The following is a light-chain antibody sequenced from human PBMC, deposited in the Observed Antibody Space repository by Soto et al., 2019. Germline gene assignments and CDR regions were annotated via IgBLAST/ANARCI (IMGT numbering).Light chain of an antibody. V-gene: IGKV3-20*01. CDR1: QSVSSTY. Sequence: IVLTQSPGTLSLSPGERATLSCRASQSVSSTYLAWYQQKPGQAPRLLIYGASGRATGIPDRFSGSGSGTDFTLTISRLEPEDFAVYYCQQYGNSPWTFGQGTKVDIK. CDR2: GAS. CDR3: QQYGNSPWT. J-gene: IGKJ1*01.